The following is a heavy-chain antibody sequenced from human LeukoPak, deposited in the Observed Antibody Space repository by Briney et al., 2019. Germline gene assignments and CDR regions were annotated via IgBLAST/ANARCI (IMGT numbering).Heavy chain of an antibody. Sequence: PSETLSLTCTVSGGSISSSSYYWGWIRQPPGKGLEWIGSIYYSGSTYYNPSLKSRVTISVDTSKNQFSLKLSSVTAADTAVYYCASTHPRWGHAFDIWGQGTMVTVSS. D-gene: IGHD4-23*01. CDR1: GGSISSSSYY. CDR3: ASTHPRWGHAFDI. CDR2: IYYSGST. J-gene: IGHJ3*02. V-gene: IGHV4-39*07.